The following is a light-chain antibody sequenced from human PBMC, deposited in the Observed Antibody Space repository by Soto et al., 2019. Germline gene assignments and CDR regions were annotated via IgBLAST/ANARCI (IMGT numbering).Light chain of an antibody. V-gene: IGKV1-8*01. CDR1: QGISNN. J-gene: IGKJ4*01. CDR3: QQFYTYPIT. CDR2: GAS. Sequence: AIRMTQSPSSFSASTGDRVSITCRASQGISNNLAWYQQKPGKAPNLLIYGASTLQSGVPSRFNGSGSGTDFTLTISCLQSEDFATYYCQQFYTYPITFGGWTKVEVK.